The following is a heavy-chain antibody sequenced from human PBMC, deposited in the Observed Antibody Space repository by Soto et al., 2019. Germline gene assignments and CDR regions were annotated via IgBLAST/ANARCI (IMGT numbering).Heavy chain of an antibody. CDR1: GGSISNFY. D-gene: IGHD3-9*01. CDR3: ARTVSGPDLLADSFEDYYYYMDV. V-gene: IGHV4-59*08. CDR2: VYYTGST. Sequence: SETLSLTCTVSGGSISNFYWSWIRQPPGEGLEWIGYVYYTGSTSYNPSLKRRVTFSADSSRGQFSLRLNSVTAADTAVYYCARTVSGPDLLADSFEDYYYYMDVWGQGTTVTVSS. J-gene: IGHJ6*03.